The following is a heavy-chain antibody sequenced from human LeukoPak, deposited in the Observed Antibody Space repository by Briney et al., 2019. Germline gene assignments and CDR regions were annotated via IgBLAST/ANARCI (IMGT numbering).Heavy chain of an antibody. J-gene: IGHJ4*02. Sequence: GGLRLSCAASGFTFSSYGMSWVRQAPGKGLEWVSAISGSGGSTYYADSVKGRFTISRDNSKNTLYLQMNSLRAEDTAVYYCARDLAWGAFDYWGQGTLVTVSS. CDR1: GFTFSSYG. CDR2: ISGSGGST. D-gene: IGHD7-27*01. V-gene: IGHV3-23*01. CDR3: ARDLAWGAFDY.